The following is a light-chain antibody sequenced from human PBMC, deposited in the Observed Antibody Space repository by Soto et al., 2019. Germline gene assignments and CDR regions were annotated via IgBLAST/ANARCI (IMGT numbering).Light chain of an antibody. CDR2: GTS. V-gene: IGKV3-15*01. CDR3: QQSNKWPYT. Sequence: EIVMTQSPATLSVSPGEKATLSCRASQSVSSNLAWYQQKPGQAPRLLFYGTSTRATGVRARFSGNGSRTDFTLTISSLQSEEFAVYYCQQSNKWPYTFGQGTKLEIK. J-gene: IGKJ2*01. CDR1: QSVSSN.